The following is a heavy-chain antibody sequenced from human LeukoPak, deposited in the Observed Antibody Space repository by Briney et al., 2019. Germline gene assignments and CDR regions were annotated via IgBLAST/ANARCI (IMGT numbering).Heavy chain of an antibody. CDR3: ARDTRPLVGARYYFDC. CDR1: GFTVSSNY. D-gene: IGHD1-26*01. CDR2: IYSGGST. V-gene: IGHV3-66*02. Sequence: GGSLRLSCAASGFTVSSNYMSWVRQAPGKGLEWVSVIYSGGSTYYADSVKGRFTISRDNSKNTLYLQMNSLRAEDTAVYYCARDTRPLVGARYYFDCWGQGTLVTVSS. J-gene: IGHJ4*02.